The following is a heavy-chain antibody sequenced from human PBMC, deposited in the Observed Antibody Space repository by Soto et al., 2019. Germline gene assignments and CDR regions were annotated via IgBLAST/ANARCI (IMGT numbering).Heavy chain of an antibody. Sequence: QVQLVQSGAEVKKPGASVKVSCKASGYTFTSYDINWVRQATGQGLEWMGWMNPNTGNTGYVQKFQGRVTMTINTSISTAYMELSSLRSEDTAMYYCARIISGSYYTDAFDIWGQGTMVIVSS. V-gene: IGHV1-8*02. CDR2: MNPNTGNT. D-gene: IGHD1-26*01. J-gene: IGHJ3*02. CDR1: GYTFTSYD. CDR3: ARIISGSYYTDAFDI.